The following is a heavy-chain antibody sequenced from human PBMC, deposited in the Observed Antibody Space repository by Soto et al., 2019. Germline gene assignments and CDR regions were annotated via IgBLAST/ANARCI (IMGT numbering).Heavy chain of an antibody. CDR1: GFTFEDYD. CDR3: ARVLVKEVVVLPAAIAWFDP. CDR2: INWNGGST. J-gene: IGHJ5*02. Sequence: PGGSLRLSCASSGFTFEDYDMSWVRQAPGKGLEWVPGINWNGGSTGYADSVQGRFTISRDNAKNSLYLQMNNLRAEDTALYHCARVLVKEVVVLPAAIAWFDPWGQGTLVTVSS. V-gene: IGHV3-20*01. D-gene: IGHD2-2*01.